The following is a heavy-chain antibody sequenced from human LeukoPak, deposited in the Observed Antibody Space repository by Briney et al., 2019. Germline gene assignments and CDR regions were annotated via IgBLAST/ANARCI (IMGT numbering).Heavy chain of an antibody. CDR1: GGTFSSYA. CDR3: ARADQNYDILTGYYYYYYYMDV. CDR2: INTSTGNP. Sequence: ASVKVSCKASGGTFSSYAISWVRQAPGQGLEWMGWINTSTGNPTYAQGFTGRFVFSLDTSVSTAYLQISSLKAEDTAVYYCARADQNYDILTGYYYYYYYMDVWGKGTTVTVSS. J-gene: IGHJ6*03. V-gene: IGHV7-4-1*02. D-gene: IGHD3-9*01.